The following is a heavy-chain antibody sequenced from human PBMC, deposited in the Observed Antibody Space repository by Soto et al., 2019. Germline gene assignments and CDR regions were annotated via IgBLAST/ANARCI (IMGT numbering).Heavy chain of an antibody. CDR3: VRDGISGAEPFDI. Sequence: QVQLVQSGAEVKMPGASVKVSCKASGYTFINYGISWVRQAPGQGLEWMGWISAYNGNLNYAPKIQGRVTMTTDASTTTAYMELRSLRSDDTAVHYCVRDGISGAEPFDIWGQGTMVTVSS. CDR1: GYTFINYG. D-gene: IGHD1-20*01. J-gene: IGHJ3*02. CDR2: ISAYNGNL. V-gene: IGHV1-18*01.